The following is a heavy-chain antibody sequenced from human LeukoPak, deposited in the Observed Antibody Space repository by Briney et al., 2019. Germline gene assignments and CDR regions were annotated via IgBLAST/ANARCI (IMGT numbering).Heavy chain of an antibody. J-gene: IGHJ4*02. CDR1: GFTFSSYA. V-gene: IGHV3-23*01. CDR2: ISGSGGST. Sequence: GGSLRLSCAASGFTFSSYAMSWVRQAPGKGLEWVSAISGSGGSTYYADSVKGRFTISRDNSKNTLYLQMNSLRAEDTAVYYCSKDYLCSGGSCYYYPVYWGQGPLVTVPS. D-gene: IGHD2-15*01. CDR3: SKDYLCSGGSCYYYPVY.